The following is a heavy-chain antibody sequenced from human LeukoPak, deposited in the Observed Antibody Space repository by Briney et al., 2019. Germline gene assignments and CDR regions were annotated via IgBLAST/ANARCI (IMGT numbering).Heavy chain of an antibody. V-gene: IGHV3-23*01. CDR3: AKDRLSTPIGPRFDP. Sequence: QPGGSLILSCAASGFTFSSYAMSWDRQAPGKGLEWVSVISGSGGSTSYADSVKGRFTISRDNSKNTLYLQMNSLRAEDTALYYCAKDRLSTPIGPRFDPWGQGTQVTVSS. J-gene: IGHJ5*02. D-gene: IGHD2-21*02. CDR2: ISGSGGST. CDR1: GFTFSSYA.